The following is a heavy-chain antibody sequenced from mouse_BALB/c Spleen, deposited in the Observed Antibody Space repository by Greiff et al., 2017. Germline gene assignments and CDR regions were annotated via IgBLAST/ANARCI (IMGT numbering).Heavy chain of an antibody. CDR2: INPSTGYT. J-gene: IGHJ4*01. V-gene: IGHV1-7*01. Sequence: QVQLQQSGAELAKPGASVKMSCKASGYTFTSYWMHWVKQRPGQGLEWIGYINPSTGYTEYNQKFKDKATLTADKSSSTAYMQLSSLTSEDSAVYYCARWGEGAMDYWGQGTSVTVSS. CDR3: ARWGEGAMDY. CDR1: GYTFTSYW.